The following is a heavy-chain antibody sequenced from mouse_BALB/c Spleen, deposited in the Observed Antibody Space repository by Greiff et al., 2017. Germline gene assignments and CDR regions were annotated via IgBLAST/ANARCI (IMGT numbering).Heavy chain of an antibody. CDR2: IYPSDSYT. CDR3: TALEY. Sequence: QVQLQQPGAELVRPGASVKLSCKASGYTFTSYWINWVKQRPGQGLEWIGNIYPSDSYTNYNQKFKDKATLTVDKSSSTAYMQLSSPTSEDSAVYYCTALEYWGQGTTLTVSS. V-gene: IGHV1-69*02. J-gene: IGHJ2*01. CDR1: GYTFTSYW.